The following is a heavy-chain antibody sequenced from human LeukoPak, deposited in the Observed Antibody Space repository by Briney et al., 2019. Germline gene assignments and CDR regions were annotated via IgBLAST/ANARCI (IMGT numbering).Heavy chain of an antibody. Sequence: GGSLRLSCAASGFTFSSYAMSWVRQAPGKGLVWVSRINSDGSSTSYADSVKGRFTISRDNAKNTLYLQMNSLRAEDTAVYYCARAPRLLWLDYWGQGTLVTVSS. CDR1: GFTFSSYA. CDR2: INSDGSST. D-gene: IGHD3-10*01. V-gene: IGHV3-74*01. J-gene: IGHJ4*02. CDR3: ARAPRLLWLDY.